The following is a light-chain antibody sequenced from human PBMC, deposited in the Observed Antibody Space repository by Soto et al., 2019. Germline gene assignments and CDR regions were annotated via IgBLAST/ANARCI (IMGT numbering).Light chain of an antibody. Sequence: QSVLTQPASVYGSPGQSITISCTGTSSDVGSYNYVSWYQLHPGKAPKLMIYEVSNRPSGVSNRFSGSKSGDTASLTISGLQAEDEADYYCSSYTTRTTLYVFGTGTKVTVL. CDR2: EVS. CDR3: SSYTTRTTLYV. J-gene: IGLJ1*01. V-gene: IGLV2-14*01. CDR1: SSDVGSYNY.